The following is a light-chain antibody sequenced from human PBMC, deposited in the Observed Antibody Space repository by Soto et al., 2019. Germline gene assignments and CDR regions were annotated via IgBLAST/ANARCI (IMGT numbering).Light chain of an antibody. J-gene: IGLJ1*01. V-gene: IGLV2-23*01. CDR3: CSYAGTSAPYV. CDR1: NNDIGNYDL. CDR2: AGS. Sequence: QSVLTQPASVSGSPGQSITISCSGTNNDIGNYDLVSWYQYHPDKAPKLIIYAGSKRPSGVSTRFSGSKSGNTASLTISGFQAEDEADYYCCSYAGTSAPYVLGSGTKVTVL.